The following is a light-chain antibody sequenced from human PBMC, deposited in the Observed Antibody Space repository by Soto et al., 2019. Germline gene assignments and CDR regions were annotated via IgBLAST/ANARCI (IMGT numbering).Light chain of an antibody. CDR2: DVS. J-gene: IGLJ1*01. V-gene: IGLV2-14*01. CDR3: NSYTTSNTRQIV. Sequence: QSVLTQPASVSGSPGQSITISCTGTSSDVGGYNYVSWYQQHPGKAPKFMIYDVSNRPSGVSTRFSGSNSGNTASLTISGPQAEDEAEDYCNSYTTSNTRQIVFGTGTKVTVL. CDR1: SSDVGGYNY.